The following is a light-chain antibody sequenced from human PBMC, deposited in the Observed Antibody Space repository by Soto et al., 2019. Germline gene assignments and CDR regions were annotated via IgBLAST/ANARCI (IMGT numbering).Light chain of an antibody. CDR1: QYINTR. CDR3: HQRQSWPRT. V-gene: IGKV3-11*01. J-gene: IGKJ1*01. CDR2: QTS. Sequence: LIPSPPNLSSFPEGRVPLSCRTSQYINTRLAWYQHRPGQAPRLLIYQTSIRAAGIPARFSASGTGTDFTLTISYVQPEDFAVYYCHQRQSWPRTFGQGTKVDIK.